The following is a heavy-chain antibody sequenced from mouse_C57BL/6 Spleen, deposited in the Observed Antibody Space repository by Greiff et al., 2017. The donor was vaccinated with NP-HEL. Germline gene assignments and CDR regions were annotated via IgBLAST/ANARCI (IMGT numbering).Heavy chain of an antibody. V-gene: IGHV1-69*01. CDR1: GYTFTSYW. Sequence: QVQLQQPGAELVMPGASVKLSCKASGYTFTSYWMHWVKQRPGQGLEWIGEIDPSDSYTNYNQKFKGKSTLTVDKSSSTAYMQLSSLTSEDSAVYYCARSITTVVAPCAYWGQGTLVTVSA. J-gene: IGHJ3*01. CDR2: IDPSDSYT. D-gene: IGHD1-1*01. CDR3: ARSITTVVAPCAY.